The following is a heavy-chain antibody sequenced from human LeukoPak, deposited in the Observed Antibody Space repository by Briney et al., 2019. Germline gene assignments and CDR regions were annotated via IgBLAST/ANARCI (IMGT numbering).Heavy chain of an antibody. J-gene: IGHJ6*03. Sequence: SETLSLTCAVYGGSFSGYYWSWIRQPPGKGLEWIGEINHSGSTNYNPSLKSRVTISVDTSKNQFSLKLSSVTAADTAVYYCARQTRRWASGWYTYYYYYMDVWGKGTTVAISS. CDR2: INHSGST. D-gene: IGHD6-19*01. CDR3: ARQTRRWASGWYTYYYYYMDV. CDR1: GGSFSGYY. V-gene: IGHV4-34*01.